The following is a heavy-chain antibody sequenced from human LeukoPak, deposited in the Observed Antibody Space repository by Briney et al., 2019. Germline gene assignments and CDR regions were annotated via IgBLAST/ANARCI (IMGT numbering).Heavy chain of an antibody. CDR2: ISGSGGST. V-gene: IGHV3-23*01. Sequence: GGSLRLSCAASGFTFSSYAMCWVRQAPGKGLEWVSAISGSGGSTYYADSVKGRFTISRDNSKNTLYLQMNSLRAEDTAVYYCAKPEGEVVTPYDAFDIWGQGTMVTVSS. CDR1: GFTFSSYA. D-gene: IGHD2-15*01. CDR3: AKPEGEVVTPYDAFDI. J-gene: IGHJ3*02.